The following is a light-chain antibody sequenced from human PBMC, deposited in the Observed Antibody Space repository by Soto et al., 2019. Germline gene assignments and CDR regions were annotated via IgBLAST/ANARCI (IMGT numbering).Light chain of an antibody. CDR3: SSFTSRFTFV. CDR2: EVS. CDR1: SSDVGGYHY. Sequence: QSALTQPPSASGSPGQSVTISCTGTSSDVGGYHYVSWYQQHPGKAPKLMIYEVSKRPSGVPDRFSGSKSGNTASLTVSGLQAEDEADYYCSSFTSRFTFVFGTGTKVTVL. J-gene: IGLJ1*01. V-gene: IGLV2-8*01.